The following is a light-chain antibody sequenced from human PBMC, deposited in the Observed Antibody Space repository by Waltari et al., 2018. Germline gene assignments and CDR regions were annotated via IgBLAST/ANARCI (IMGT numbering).Light chain of an antibody. V-gene: IGLV2-14*01. CDR1: SSDVGGYKY. CDR2: DVS. CDR3: SSYTSSSTLEGFV. J-gene: IGLJ1*01. Sequence: QSALTQPASVSGSPGQSFTISCTGTSSDVGGYKYVSCYQQHPGKAPKLMIYDVSNRPSGVSNRFSGSKSGNTASLTISGLQAEDEADYYCSSYTSSSTLEGFVFGTGTKVTVL.